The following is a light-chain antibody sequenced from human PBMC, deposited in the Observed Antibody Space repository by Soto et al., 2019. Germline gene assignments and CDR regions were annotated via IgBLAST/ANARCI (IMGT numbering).Light chain of an antibody. CDR2: DVT. CDR1: SRYVAVYSY. CDR3: SSYAGSYTWI. Sequence: ARTEPRSVSGSPGQSVTVSCTGTSRYVAVYSYVSWFQQHPGKAPQLLIYDVTKRPSGVPDRFSGSKSGNTAALTISGLQAEDEAEYFCSSYAGSYTWIFGRGTKVTVL. V-gene: IGLV2-11*01. J-gene: IGLJ1*01.